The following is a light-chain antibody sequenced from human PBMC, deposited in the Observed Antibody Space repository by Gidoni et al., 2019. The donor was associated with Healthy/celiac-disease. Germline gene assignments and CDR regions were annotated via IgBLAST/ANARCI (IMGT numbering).Light chain of an antibody. J-gene: IGLJ1*01. V-gene: IGLV3-21*04. Sequence: SYVLPHPPSVSLAPGKTARITCGGNNIGSKSVHWYQQKPGQAPVLVIYYDSDRPSGIPERFSGSNSGNTATLTISRVEAGDEADYYCQVWDSSSDSYVFGTGTKVTVL. CDR1: NIGSKS. CDR3: QVWDSSSDSYV. CDR2: YDS.